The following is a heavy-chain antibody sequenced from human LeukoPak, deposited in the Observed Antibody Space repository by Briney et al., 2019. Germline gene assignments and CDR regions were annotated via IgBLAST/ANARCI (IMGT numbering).Heavy chain of an antibody. Sequence: GGSLRLSCAASGFTFSSYAMSWVRQAPGKGLEWVAVMSSDGNKKFYAEYVKGRFTISRDNSENTLYLEMNSLRGEDTAVYYCARGDYDLSGSYHYGMDVWGQGTTVTVSS. J-gene: IGHJ6*02. CDR1: GFTFSSYA. V-gene: IGHV3-30-3*01. CDR2: MSSDGNKK. CDR3: ARGDYDLSGSYHYGMDV. D-gene: IGHD3-10*01.